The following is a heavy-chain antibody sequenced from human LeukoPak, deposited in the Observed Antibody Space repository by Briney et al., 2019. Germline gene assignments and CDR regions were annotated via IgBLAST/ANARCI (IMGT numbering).Heavy chain of an antibody. CDR2: MLPIFGTA. CDR3: ATDPNPYSSTSGYFDF. CDR1: GGNFRNYG. D-gene: IGHD6-13*01. Sequence: GAPVKVSCKASGGNFRNYGFHWVRQAPGQGLEWMGGMLPIFGTANYAQKFQGRVTITADESSNTASLDLSSLTTEDTAVYYCATDPNPYSSTSGYFDFWGQGTLVTVSS. J-gene: IGHJ4*02. V-gene: IGHV1-69*13.